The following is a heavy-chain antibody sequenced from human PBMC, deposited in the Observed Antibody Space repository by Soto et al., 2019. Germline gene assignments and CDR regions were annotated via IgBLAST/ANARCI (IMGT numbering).Heavy chain of an antibody. D-gene: IGHD1-26*01. Sequence: DVQLLESGGGLVQPGGSLTLSCAASRFTFSDFAMSWVRQAPGKGLEWVSSLGGGEADTYYADSVKGRFTISRDNSKNTLYLQMDTLRDEDMAIYYCAKDAVSYNGKWDWFDSWGQGTLVTVSS. CDR2: LGGGEADT. V-gene: IGHV3-23*01. CDR1: RFTFSDFA. CDR3: AKDAVSYNGKWDWFDS. J-gene: IGHJ5*01.